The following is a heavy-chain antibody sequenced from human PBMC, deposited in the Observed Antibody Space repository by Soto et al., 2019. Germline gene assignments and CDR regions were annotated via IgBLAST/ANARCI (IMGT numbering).Heavy chain of an antibody. Sequence: PGGSLRLSCAASGFAFDTFAMNWIRQSPGRGLEWVSIISVSGGISYYADSVRGRFTISRDNSKNTLYLQMNALRDEDTAVYYCATRYSSGWSIHNWFGPWGQGTLVTVSS. CDR2: ISVSGGIS. CDR3: ATRYSSGWSIHNWFGP. D-gene: IGHD6-19*01. J-gene: IGHJ5*02. CDR1: GFAFDTFA. V-gene: IGHV3-23*01.